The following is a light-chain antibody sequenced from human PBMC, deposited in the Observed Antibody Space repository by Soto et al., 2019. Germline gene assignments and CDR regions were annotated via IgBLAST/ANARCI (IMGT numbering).Light chain of an antibody. J-gene: IGKJ1*01. V-gene: IGKV1-5*01. Sequence: DIPMSQSPSTLSASVGDRVPITCRASQSISSWLAWYQQKPGKAPKLLIYDASSLGSGVPSRFSGSGSGTEFTLTISSLQPDDFATYYCQQYTSYSATFGQGTKVDIK. CDR2: DAS. CDR3: QQYTSYSAT. CDR1: QSISSW.